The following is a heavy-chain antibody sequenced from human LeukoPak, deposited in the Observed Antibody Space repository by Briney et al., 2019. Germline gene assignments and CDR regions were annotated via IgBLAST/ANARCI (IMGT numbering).Heavy chain of an antibody. V-gene: IGHV1-18*01. J-gene: IGHJ5*02. CDR2: ISAYNGNT. CDR3: ARDGGYSYGFLPPDR. Sequence: ASVKVSCKASGYTFTSYGISWVRQAPGQGLEWMGWISAYNGNTNYAQKLQGRVTMTRDMSTSTVYMELSSLRSEDTAVYYCARDGGYSYGFLPPDRWGQGTLVTVSS. CDR1: GYTFTSYG. D-gene: IGHD5-18*01.